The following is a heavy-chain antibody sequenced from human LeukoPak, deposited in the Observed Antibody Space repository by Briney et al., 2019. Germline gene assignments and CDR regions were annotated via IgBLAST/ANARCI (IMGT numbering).Heavy chain of an antibody. D-gene: IGHD4-17*01. CDR1: GYTFNHNY. CDR2: INPNNPAT. V-gene: IGHV1-2*07. CDR3: ARVRDYSDSPFNWFDA. J-gene: IGHJ5*02. Sequence: ASVKVSCKASGYTFNHNYLHWVRQAPGQGLEWMGWINPNNPATHSSHKFQGRVTMTSDSSISTVYLEVNRLKPDDTAVYFCARVRDYSDSPFNWFDAWGQGTLVIVSS.